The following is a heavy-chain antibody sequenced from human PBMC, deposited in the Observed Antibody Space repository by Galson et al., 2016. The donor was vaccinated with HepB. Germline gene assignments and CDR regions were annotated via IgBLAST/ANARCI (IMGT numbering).Heavy chain of an antibody. V-gene: IGHV3-30*18. CDR3: AKDVGGARGSRGRSWGASYDYYYYGMDV. CDR1: GFTFSSYG. CDR2: ISSDGSNK. Sequence: SLRLSCAASGFTFSSYGMHWVRQAPGKGLEWVAVISSDGSNKYYEDSVKGRFPTSRDNPKNTLYLQMSSLRPEDTAVYYCAKDVGGARGSRGRSWGASYDYYYYGMDVWGQGTTVTVSS. D-gene: IGHD6-19*01. J-gene: IGHJ6*02.